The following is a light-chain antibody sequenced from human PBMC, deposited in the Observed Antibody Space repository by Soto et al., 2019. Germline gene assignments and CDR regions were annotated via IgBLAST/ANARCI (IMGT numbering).Light chain of an antibody. CDR1: SSDVGGYNY. CDR3: SSFTSDSSHYV. J-gene: IGLJ1*01. CDR2: DVS. Sequence: QSALTQPASVSGSPGQSITISCTGTSSDVGGYNYVSWYQQHPGKAPKLMIYDVSERPSGVSDRFSASKSGNTASLIISGLQVEDEADYYCSSFTSDSSHYVFGSGTKLTVL. V-gene: IGLV2-14*01.